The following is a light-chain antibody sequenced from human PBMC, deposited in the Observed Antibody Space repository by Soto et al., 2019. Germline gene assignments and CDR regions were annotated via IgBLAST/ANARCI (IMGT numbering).Light chain of an antibody. J-gene: IGLJ1*01. CDR3: SSYAGSNNYV. CDR2: GVT. CDR1: SSDVGGYNY. V-gene: IGLV2-8*01. Sequence: QSALTQPPSASGSPGQSATISCTGTSSDVGGYNYVSWYQQHPGKAPKLMIYGVTKRPSGVPDRFSGSKSGNTASLTVSGLQAEDEAYYYCSSYAGSNNYVFGTGTKLTVL.